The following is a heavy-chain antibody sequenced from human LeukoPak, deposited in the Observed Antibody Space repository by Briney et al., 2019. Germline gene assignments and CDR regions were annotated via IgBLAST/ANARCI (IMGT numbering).Heavy chain of an antibody. D-gene: IGHD2-2*01. CDR2: ISGSGDST. CDR1: GFTFSSFA. CDR3: AKALLPVALIRWFDL. V-gene: IGHV3-23*01. J-gene: IGHJ5*02. Sequence: GASLRLSCAASGFTFSSFAMNWVRQAPGKGLEWVSAISGSGDSTYYADSVKGRFTISRDNSKNTLFLQVDSLRAEDTAVYYCAKALLPVALIRWFDLWGQGTLVTVSS.